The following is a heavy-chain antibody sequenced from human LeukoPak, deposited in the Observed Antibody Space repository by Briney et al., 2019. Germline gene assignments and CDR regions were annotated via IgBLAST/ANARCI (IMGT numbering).Heavy chain of an antibody. Sequence: GGSLRLSCAASGFTFSSNWMHWVRQAPGKGLVWVSRIISNENSATYADSVKGRFTISRDNAKNTLYLQMKSLRAEDTAVYYCVRGGIASAFDIWGQGTMVTVSS. CDR2: IISNENSA. CDR1: GFTFSSNW. J-gene: IGHJ3*02. D-gene: IGHD6-13*01. V-gene: IGHV3-74*01. CDR3: VRGGIASAFDI.